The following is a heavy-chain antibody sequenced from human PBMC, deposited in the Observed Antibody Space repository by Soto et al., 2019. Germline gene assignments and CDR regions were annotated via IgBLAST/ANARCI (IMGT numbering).Heavy chain of an antibody. CDR3: ARCLRGGDCYSH. J-gene: IGHJ4*02. V-gene: IGHV1-8*01. CDR2: MNPNSGNT. D-gene: IGHD2-21*02. CDR1: GYTFTSYD. Sequence: ASVKVSCKASGYTFTSYDINWVRQATGQGLEWMGWMNPNSGNTGYAQKFQGRVTMTRNTSISTAYMELSSLRSEDTAVYYCARCLRGGDCYSHWGQGTLVTVSS.